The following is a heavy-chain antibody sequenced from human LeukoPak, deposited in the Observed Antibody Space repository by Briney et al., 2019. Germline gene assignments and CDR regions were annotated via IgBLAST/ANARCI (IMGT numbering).Heavy chain of an antibody. V-gene: IGHV3-30*02. Sequence: PGGSLRLSCAPSGFTFSSYGMHWVRQAPGKGLEWVAFIRYDGSNKYYADSVKGRFTISRDNAKNTLYLQMNSLRAEDTAVYYCASSGSYLDAFDIWGQGTMVTVSS. CDR3: ASSGSYLDAFDI. J-gene: IGHJ3*02. D-gene: IGHD1-26*01. CDR2: IRYDGSNK. CDR1: GFTFSSYG.